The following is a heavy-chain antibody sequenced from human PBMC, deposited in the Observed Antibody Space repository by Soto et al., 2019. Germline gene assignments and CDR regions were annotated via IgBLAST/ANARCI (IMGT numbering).Heavy chain of an antibody. CDR3: ARSVMTTVTTYYFDY. J-gene: IGHJ4*02. Sequence: PSETLSLTCTVSGGSISSGGYSWSWIRQPPGKGLEWIGYIYHSGSTYYNPSLKSRVTISVDRSKNQFSLKLSSVTAADTAVYYCARSVMTTVTTYYFDYWGQGTLVTVSS. V-gene: IGHV4-30-2*01. CDR2: IYHSGST. CDR1: GGSISSGGYS. D-gene: IGHD4-4*01.